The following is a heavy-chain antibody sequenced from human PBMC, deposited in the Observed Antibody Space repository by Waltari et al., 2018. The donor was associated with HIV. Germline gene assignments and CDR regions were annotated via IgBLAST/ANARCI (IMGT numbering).Heavy chain of an antibody. Sequence: QVQLQESGPGLVKPSGTLSLTCAVSGASVSSSNWWNWVRQPPGKGLEWIGEINHSVGTNYNRALRIRVTISVDKSKNQVSLNRSSMTAADTAVYYCARGGGIVVKMYADDAFDIWGQGTMVTVSS. V-gene: IGHV4-4*02. CDR3: ARGGGIVVKMYADDAFDI. CDR2: INHSVGT. D-gene: IGHD2-2*01. CDR1: GASVSSSNW. J-gene: IGHJ3*02.